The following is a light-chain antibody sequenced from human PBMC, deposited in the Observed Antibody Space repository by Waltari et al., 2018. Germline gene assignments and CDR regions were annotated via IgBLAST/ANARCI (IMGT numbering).Light chain of an antibody. V-gene: IGLV2-14*01. Sequence: QSALTQPASVSGSPGQSTTISCTGTSSDVGGHESVSWFQQHPGKAPKVMIYGVSNRPSGVSDRFSASKSGVTASLTISGLQAEDEADYYCSSYTSSNTFVFGTGTKVTVL. CDR2: GVS. CDR3: SSYTSSNTFV. CDR1: SSDVGGHES. J-gene: IGLJ1*01.